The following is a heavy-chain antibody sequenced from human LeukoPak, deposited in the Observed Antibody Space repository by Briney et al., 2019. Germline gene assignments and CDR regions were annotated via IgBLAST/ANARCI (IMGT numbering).Heavy chain of an antibody. V-gene: IGHV3-21*01. CDR3: ARVYSYDVGYYFDY. D-gene: IGHD5-18*01. CDR1: GFTFSSYS. Sequence: GGSLRLSCAASGFTFSSYSMNWVRQAPGKGLEWVSSISGGGSYIYYADSVKGRFTISRDNAKNSLYLQMNSLRAEDTAVYYCARVYSYDVGYYFDYWGQGTLVTVSS. J-gene: IGHJ4*02. CDR2: ISGGGSYI.